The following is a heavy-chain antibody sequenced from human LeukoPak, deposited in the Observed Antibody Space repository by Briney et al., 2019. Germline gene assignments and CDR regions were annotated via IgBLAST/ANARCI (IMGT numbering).Heavy chain of an antibody. J-gene: IGHJ4*02. CDR2: IGVAANT. CDR3: ARQNTPHGNFDY. CDR1: GFTFSSYD. V-gene: IGHV3-13*01. D-gene: IGHD1-26*01. Sequence: GGSLRLSCAASGFTFSSYDMHWVRQATGKGLEWVSAIGVAANTFYSGSVKGRFTISRENAKNTLYLLMSSLRAEDTAVYYCARQNTPHGNFDYWGQGTLVTVSS.